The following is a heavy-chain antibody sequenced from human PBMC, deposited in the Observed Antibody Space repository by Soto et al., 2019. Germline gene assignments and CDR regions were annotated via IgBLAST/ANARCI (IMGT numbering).Heavy chain of an antibody. D-gene: IGHD3-3*01. CDR2: IYYSGST. CDR1: GGSISSYY. Sequence: SETLSLTCTVSGGSISSYYWSWIRQPPGKGLEWIGYIYYSGSTNYNPSLKSRVTISVDTSKNQFSLKLSSVTAADTAVYYCARDRGVLRFLEWSTPPHCYHYGMDVWGQGTMV. CDR3: ARDRGVLRFLEWSTPPHCYHYGMDV. J-gene: IGHJ6*02. V-gene: IGHV4-59*01.